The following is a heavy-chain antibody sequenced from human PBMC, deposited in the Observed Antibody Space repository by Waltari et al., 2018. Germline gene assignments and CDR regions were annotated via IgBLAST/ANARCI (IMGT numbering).Heavy chain of an antibody. V-gene: IGHV1-69*02. Sequence: QVQLVQSGAEVKKPGSSVKVSCKASGGTFSSYTISWVRQAPGQGLEWMGRIIPILGIANYAQKCQGRVTITADKSTSTAYMELSSLRSEDTAVYYCARVGIQLWASFDYWGQGTLVTVSS. CDR1: GGTFSSYT. CDR2: IIPILGIA. D-gene: IGHD5-18*01. J-gene: IGHJ4*02. CDR3: ARVGIQLWASFDY.